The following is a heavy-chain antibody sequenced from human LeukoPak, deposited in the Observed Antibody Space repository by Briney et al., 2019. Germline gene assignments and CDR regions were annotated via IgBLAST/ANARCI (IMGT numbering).Heavy chain of an antibody. D-gene: IGHD5-12*01. CDR1: GYTFTSYA. V-gene: IGHV1-3*03. CDR3: ARGSKVATDYYYYYMDV. CDR2: INAGNGNT. Sequence: ASVKVSCKASGYTFTSYAMHWVRQAPGQRLEWMGWINAGNGNTKYSQEFQGRVTITRDTSASTAYMELSSLRSEDMAVYYCARGSKVATDYYYYYMDVWGKGTTVTVSS. J-gene: IGHJ6*03.